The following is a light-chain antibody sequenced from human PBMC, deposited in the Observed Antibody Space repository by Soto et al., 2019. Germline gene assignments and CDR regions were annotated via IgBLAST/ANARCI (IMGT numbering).Light chain of an antibody. Sequence: LTQPASVSGSPGQSITISCTGTSSDVGSYNLVSWYQQHPGKAPKLMIYEGSKRPSGVSNRFSGSKSGNTASLTISGLQAEDEADYYCCSYAGSSTVVFGGGTKVTVL. V-gene: IGLV2-23*01. CDR3: CSYAGSSTVV. J-gene: IGLJ2*01. CDR2: EGS. CDR1: SSDVGSYNL.